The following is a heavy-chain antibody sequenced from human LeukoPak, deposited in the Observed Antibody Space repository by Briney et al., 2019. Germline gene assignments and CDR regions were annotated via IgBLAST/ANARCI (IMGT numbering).Heavy chain of an antibody. Sequence: PSQTLSLTCTVSGGSISSGDYYWSWIRQPPGKGLEWIGYIYYSGSTYYNPSLKSRVTISVDTSKHQFSLKLSSVTAADTAVYYCARQHTAMGTYYYYGMDVWGQGTTVTVSS. V-gene: IGHV4-30-4*01. CDR2: IYYSGST. CDR1: GGSISSGDYY. CDR3: ARQHTAMGTYYYYGMDV. D-gene: IGHD5-18*01. J-gene: IGHJ6*02.